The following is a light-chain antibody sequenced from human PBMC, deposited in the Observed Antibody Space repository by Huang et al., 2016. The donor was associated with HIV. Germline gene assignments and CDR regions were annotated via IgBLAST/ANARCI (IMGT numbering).Light chain of an antibody. CDR2: CAS. Sequence: VMTQSPASLPVSPGDRATLFCRARQNINKNLAWYQKRPGQPPRLLRYCASTRSTGVPPLFSGSRSGTNFTLTITSLQSEDFALYYCQQYDDWPRTFGQGTKVEV. CDR1: QNINKN. J-gene: IGKJ1*01. CDR3: QQYDDWPRT. V-gene: IGKV3-15*01.